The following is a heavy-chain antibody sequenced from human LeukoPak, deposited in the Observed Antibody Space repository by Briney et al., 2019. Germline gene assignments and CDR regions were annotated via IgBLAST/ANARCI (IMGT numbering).Heavy chain of an antibody. D-gene: IGHD3-22*01. Sequence: KPGESLKISCKGSGYSFTSYWIGWVRQMPGKGLEWMGIIYPGDSDTRYSPSFQGQVTISADKSISTAYLQWSSLKASDTAMYYCARQPHYYDSSGYYLFDYWGQGTLVTVSP. CDR2: IYPGDSDT. J-gene: IGHJ4*02. CDR3: ARQPHYYDSSGYYLFDY. V-gene: IGHV5-51*01. CDR1: GYSFTSYW.